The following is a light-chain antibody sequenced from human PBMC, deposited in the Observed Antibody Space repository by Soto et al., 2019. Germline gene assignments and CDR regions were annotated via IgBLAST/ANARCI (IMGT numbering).Light chain of an antibody. J-gene: IGKJ2*01. CDR3: HQYAGSAYT. V-gene: IGKV3-20*01. CDR2: GAS. CDR1: QSVSSSY. Sequence: EIVLTQSPGTLSLSPGERATLSCRASQSVSSSYLAWYQQKPGQAPRLLIYGASSRATGIPDRFSGSASGPDFTLTISRLEPEDFAVYYCHQYAGSAYTFGQGTKLEIK.